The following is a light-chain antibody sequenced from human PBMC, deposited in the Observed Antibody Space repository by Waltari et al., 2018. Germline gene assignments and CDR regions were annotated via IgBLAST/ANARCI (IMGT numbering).Light chain of an antibody. V-gene: IGKV4-1*01. J-gene: IGKJ1*01. CDR3: QQYYTLPWT. CDR1: QSVLYTSNHKNY. CDR2: WAS. Sequence: DIVMTQSPDSLAVSLGERATIKCKSSQSVLYTSNHKNYLAWYQHKAGQPPKLLIYWASIRESGVPDRFSGSGSGTDFTLTISSLQAEDVAVYSCQQYYTLPWTFGQGTKVEIK.